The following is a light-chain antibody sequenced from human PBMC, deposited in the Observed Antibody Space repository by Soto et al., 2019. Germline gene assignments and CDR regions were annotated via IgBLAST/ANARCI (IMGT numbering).Light chain of an antibody. J-gene: IGKJ4*01. Sequence: DIQLTQSPSFLSASVGDRVTITCRASQGISSYLAWYQQKPGKAPKLLMYAASTLQRGVPSRFSGSGSGTEFPLTISSLQPEDFATYYCQQLKSYPLTFGGGTKVDIK. CDR3: QQLKSYPLT. CDR1: QGISSY. CDR2: AAS. V-gene: IGKV1-9*01.